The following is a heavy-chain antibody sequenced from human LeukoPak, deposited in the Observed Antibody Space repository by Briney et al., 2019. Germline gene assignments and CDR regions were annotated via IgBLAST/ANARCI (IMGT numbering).Heavy chain of an antibody. D-gene: IGHD2/OR15-2a*01. V-gene: IGHV5-51*01. Sequence: GESLKISCKGSGYNFTTSWIGWVRQMPGKGLEWMGIIYPGDSDTRYSPSFHGQATISADKSISTAYLHWSSLKASDTARYYCARHSMDAPSDYWGQGTLVTVSS. J-gene: IGHJ4*02. CDR3: ARHSMDAPSDY. CDR1: GYNFTTSW. CDR2: IYPGDSDT.